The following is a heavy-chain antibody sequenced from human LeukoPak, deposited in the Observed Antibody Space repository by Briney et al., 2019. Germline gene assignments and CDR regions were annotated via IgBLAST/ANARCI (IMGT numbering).Heavy chain of an antibody. D-gene: IGHD3-22*01. Sequence: SETLSLTCTVSDDSISSVGYYWTWIRQHPGKGLEWIGYIYYSGSTYYNPSLKSRVTISVDTSKNQFSLKLSSVTAADTAVYYCARGGYYYDSSGHRGYYFDYWGQGTLVTVSS. CDR2: IYYSGST. J-gene: IGHJ4*02. CDR3: ARGGYYYDSSGHRGYYFDY. CDR1: DDSISSVGYY. V-gene: IGHV4-31*03.